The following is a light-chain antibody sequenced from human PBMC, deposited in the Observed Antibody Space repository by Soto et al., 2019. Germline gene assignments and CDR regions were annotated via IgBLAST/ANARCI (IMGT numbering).Light chain of an antibody. CDR3: QQYNNWWT. Sequence: EILMTQSPATLSVSPGERATLSCRASQSVDSNLAWYQQKPGQAPRLLIYGASTRATGISARFSGSGSGTEFTLNISRLQSEDFGVYYCQQYNNWWTFGQGTKVDIX. CDR2: GAS. J-gene: IGKJ1*01. CDR1: QSVDSN. V-gene: IGKV3-15*01.